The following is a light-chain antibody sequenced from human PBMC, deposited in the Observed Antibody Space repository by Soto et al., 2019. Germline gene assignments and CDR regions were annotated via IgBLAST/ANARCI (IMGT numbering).Light chain of an antibody. J-gene: IGKJ3*01. CDR1: QSVSNNY. Sequence: EIVLTQSPGTLFLSPGERATLSCTASQSVSNNYLAWYQQKPGQAPRLLIYGASSRATGIPDRFSGSGSGTDFTLTIIRLEPEDSAVYYCQQYGSSPPFTFGPGTKVDIK. V-gene: IGKV3-20*01. CDR3: QQYGSSPPFT. CDR2: GAS.